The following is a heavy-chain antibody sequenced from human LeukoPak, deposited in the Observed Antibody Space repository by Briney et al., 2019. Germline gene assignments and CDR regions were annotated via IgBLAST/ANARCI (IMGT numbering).Heavy chain of an antibody. J-gene: IGHJ4*02. CDR3: TTVGSAWNFDY. CDR1: GFTFSIAW. V-gene: IGHV3-15*01. Sequence: NPGGSLRLSCAASGFTFSIAWMTWVRQAPGKGLEWVGRIKSKRDGGSMDYAAPVKGRFTISRDDSKDMLYLQMNSLKIEDAAVYYCTTVGSAWNFDYRGQGTLVTVSS. D-gene: IGHD6-25*01. CDR2: IKSKRDGGSM.